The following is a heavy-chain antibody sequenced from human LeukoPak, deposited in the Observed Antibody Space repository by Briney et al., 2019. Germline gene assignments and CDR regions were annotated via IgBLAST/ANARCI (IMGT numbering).Heavy chain of an antibody. J-gene: IGHJ4*02. Sequence: GGSLRLSCAASGFTFSSYWMSWVRQAPGKGLEWVAVISYDGSNKYYADSVKGRFTISRDNSKNTLYLQMNSLRAEDTAVYYCARDSAMGYWGQGTLVTVSS. CDR1: GFTFSSYW. CDR2: ISYDGSNK. D-gene: IGHD5-18*01. V-gene: IGHV3-30*03. CDR3: ARDSAMGY.